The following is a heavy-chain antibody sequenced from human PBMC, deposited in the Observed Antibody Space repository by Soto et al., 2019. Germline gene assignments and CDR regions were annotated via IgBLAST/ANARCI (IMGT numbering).Heavy chain of an antibody. CDR1: GFAFSTYA. J-gene: IGHJ6*04. CDR2: IGPTGGST. Sequence: GGSLRLSCAASGFAFSTYAMSWVRQAPGKGLEWVSAIGPTGGSTYYADSVQGRFTISRDNSKNTLYLQMNRLRGEDAAVYYCAREPYYDFLPGPTSFSYSGMAVWGKGTPAPVSS. D-gene: IGHD3-9*01. CDR3: AREPYYDFLPGPTSFSYSGMAV. V-gene: IGHV3-23*01.